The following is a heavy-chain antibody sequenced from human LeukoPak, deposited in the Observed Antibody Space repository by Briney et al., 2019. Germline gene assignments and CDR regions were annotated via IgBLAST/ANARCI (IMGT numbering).Heavy chain of an antibody. J-gene: IGHJ4*02. V-gene: IGHV3-30-3*01. Sequence: GRSLRLSCAASGFTFSSYAMHWVRQAPGEGLEWVAVISYNGSNKYYADPVKGRFTISRDNSKNTLYLQMNSLRAEDTAVYYCARGPDTTYYFDYWGQGTLVAVSS. D-gene: IGHD1-1*01. CDR2: ISYNGSNK. CDR3: ARGPDTTYYFDY. CDR1: GFTFSSYA.